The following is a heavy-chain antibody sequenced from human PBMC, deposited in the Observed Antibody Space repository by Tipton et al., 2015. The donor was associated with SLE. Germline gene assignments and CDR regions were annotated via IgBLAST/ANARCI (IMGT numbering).Heavy chain of an antibody. Sequence: GSLRLSCAASGSTFSSDWMHWVRQAPGKGLVWVSRINGAGSITSYADSVQGRFTITRDNAKNTLYLEMSSLRDEDTAVYYCASYLFYGSGSLFYWGQGTLVTVSS. CDR1: GSTFSSDW. J-gene: IGHJ4*02. CDR3: ASYLFYGSGSLFY. V-gene: IGHV3-74*01. CDR2: INGAGSIT. D-gene: IGHD3-10*01.